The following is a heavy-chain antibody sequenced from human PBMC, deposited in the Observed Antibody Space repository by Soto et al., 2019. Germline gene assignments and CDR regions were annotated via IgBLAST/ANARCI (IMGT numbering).Heavy chain of an antibody. CDR2: IANSGGT. D-gene: IGHD3-3*01. J-gene: IGHJ4*02. CDR1: GGSITTFH. CDR3: ARHLSLDATSYDFWSGYLFDY. Sequence: PSETGSLTCTVSGGSITTFHWSWIRQPPGKGLEWLGYIANSGGTNYNPSLKSRVYISVDTSRNQFSLKLTSATAADTAVYYCARHLSLDATSYDFWSGYLFDYWGQGALVTVPS. V-gene: IGHV4-59*08.